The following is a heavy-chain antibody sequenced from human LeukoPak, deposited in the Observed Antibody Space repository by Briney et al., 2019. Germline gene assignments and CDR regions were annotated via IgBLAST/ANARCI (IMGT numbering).Heavy chain of an antibody. D-gene: IGHD2-15*01. V-gene: IGHV3-49*03. CDR1: GFTFGEDA. CDR3: ARLIAVVAAASSYFDS. CDR2: IRTKNNGATA. J-gene: IGHJ4*02. Sequence: GGSLRLSCTASGFTFGEDAMSWFRQAPGKGLEWVGFIRTKNNGATAEYAASVKGRFSISRDDSKSIAYLQMNSLKTEDTAVYFCARLIAVVAAASSYFDSWGQGTRVTVSS.